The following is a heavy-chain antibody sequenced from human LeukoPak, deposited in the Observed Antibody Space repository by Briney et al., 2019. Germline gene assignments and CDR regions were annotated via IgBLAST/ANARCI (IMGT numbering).Heavy chain of an antibody. CDR3: ARDSTYYYDSGSSGPHYFDN. V-gene: IGHV3-30*01. CDR1: GFTFSNYA. J-gene: IGHJ4*02. Sequence: GKSLRPSCAASGFTFSNYAMHWVRQAPGKGLEWVSLISSGGTYEYYADSVKGRFTISRDNSKNTVYLQLNSLRAEDTAVYYCARDSTYYYDSGSSGPHYFDNWGQGTLVTVSS. CDR2: ISSGGTYE. D-gene: IGHD3-10*01.